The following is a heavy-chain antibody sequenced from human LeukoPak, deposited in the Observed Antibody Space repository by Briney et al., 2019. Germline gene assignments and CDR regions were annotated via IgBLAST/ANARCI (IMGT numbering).Heavy chain of an antibody. V-gene: IGHV1-58*02. CDR3: AADRGGNSDLRY. Sequence: ASVKVSCKASGFTFTSSAMQWVRQARGQRLEWIGWIVVGSGNTNYAQKFQERVTITRDMSTSTAYMELSGLRSEDTAVYYCAADRGGNSDLRYWGQGTLVTVSS. D-gene: IGHD4-23*01. J-gene: IGHJ4*02. CDR2: IVVGSGNT. CDR1: GFTFTSSA.